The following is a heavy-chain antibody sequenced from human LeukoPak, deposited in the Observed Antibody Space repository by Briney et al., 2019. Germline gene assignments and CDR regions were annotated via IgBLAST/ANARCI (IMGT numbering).Heavy chain of an antibody. CDR1: GGTFSSYA. D-gene: IGHD2-2*01. Sequence: SVKVSCKASGGTFSSYAISWVRQAPGQGLEWMGGIIPIFGTANYAQKFQGRVTITADESTSTAYMELSSLRSEDTAVYYCARGHWDIVVVPAALQAFGIWGQGTMVTVSS. CDR2: IIPIFGTA. V-gene: IGHV1-69*13. CDR3: ARGHWDIVVVPAALQAFGI. J-gene: IGHJ3*02.